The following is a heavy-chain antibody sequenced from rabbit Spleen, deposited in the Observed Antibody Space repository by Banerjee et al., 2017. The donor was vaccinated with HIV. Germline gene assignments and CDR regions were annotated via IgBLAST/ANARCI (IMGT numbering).Heavy chain of an antibody. CDR3: ARDSGTSFSTYGMDL. Sequence: QSLEESGGDLVKPGASLTLTCTASGFSFSSSDYMCWVRQAPGKGLEWIGCIYTGSSGSTYSATWAKGRFTISKASSTTVTLQMTSLTVADTATYFCARDSGTSFSTYGMDLWGPGTLVTVS. CDR1: GFSFSSSDY. CDR2: IYTGSSGST. D-gene: IGHD8-1*01. J-gene: IGHJ6*01. V-gene: IGHV1S40*01.